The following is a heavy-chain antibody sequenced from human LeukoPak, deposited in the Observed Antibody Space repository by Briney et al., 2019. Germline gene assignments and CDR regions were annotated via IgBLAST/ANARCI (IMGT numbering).Heavy chain of an antibody. Sequence: PSETLSLTCTVSGGSISSSSYYWGWIRQPPGKGLEWIGSIYYSGSTYYNPSLKSRVTISVGTSKNQFSLKLSSVTAADTVVYYCARDYSNWGNWFDPWGQGTLVTVSS. CDR2: IYYSGST. D-gene: IGHD4-11*01. CDR3: ARDYSNWGNWFDP. CDR1: GGSISSSSYY. V-gene: IGHV4-39*02. J-gene: IGHJ5*02.